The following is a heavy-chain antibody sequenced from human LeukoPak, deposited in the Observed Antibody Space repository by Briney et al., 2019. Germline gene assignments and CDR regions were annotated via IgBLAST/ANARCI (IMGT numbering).Heavy chain of an antibody. CDR1: GGSFSGYY. D-gene: IGHD5-12*01. V-gene: IGHV4-59*12. J-gene: IGHJ4*02. CDR2: IYYSGST. Sequence: SETLSLTCAVYGGSFSGYYWSWIRQPPGKGLEWIGYIYYSGSTDYNPSLKSRVTISVETSKNQFSLKLSSVTAADTAVYYCARLRGIRGYDYWGQGTLVTVSS. CDR3: ARLRGIRGYDY.